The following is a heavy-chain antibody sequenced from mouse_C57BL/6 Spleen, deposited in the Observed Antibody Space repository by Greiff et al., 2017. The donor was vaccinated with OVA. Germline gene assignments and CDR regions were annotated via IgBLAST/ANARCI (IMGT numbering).Heavy chain of an antibody. CDR3: ARSIDGYWYFDV. CDR2: IYPRSGNT. D-gene: IGHD2-3*01. J-gene: IGHJ1*03. V-gene: IGHV1-81*01. Sequence: QVQLKESGAELARPGASVKLSCKASGYTFTSYGISWVKQRTGQGLEWIGEIYPRSGNTYYNEKFKGKATLTADKSSSTAYMELRSLTSEDSAVYFCARSIDGYWYFDVWGTGTTVTVSS. CDR1: GYTFTSYG.